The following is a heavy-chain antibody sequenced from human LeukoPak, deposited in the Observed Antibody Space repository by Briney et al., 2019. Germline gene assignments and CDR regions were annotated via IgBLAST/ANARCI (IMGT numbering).Heavy chain of an antibody. D-gene: IGHD6-13*01. J-gene: IGHJ6*02. CDR1: GGTFSSYA. CDR2: IIPIFGTA. V-gene: IGHV1-69*13. Sequence: SVKVSCKASGGTFSSYAISWVRQAPGQGLEWMGGIIPIFGTANYAQKFQGRVTITADESTSTAYMELSSLRSEDTAVYYCASGRAAADHYYYGMDVWGQGTTVTVSS. CDR3: ASGRAAADHYYYGMDV.